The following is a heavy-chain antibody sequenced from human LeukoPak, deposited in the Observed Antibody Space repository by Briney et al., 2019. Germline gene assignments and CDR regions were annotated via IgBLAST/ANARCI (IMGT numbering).Heavy chain of an antibody. Sequence: SGGSLRFSCAASGFTFSIVWMICLRQAPGKGLDWVGRIKSKTDGGTTDYAAPVKGRFTISRDDSKNTLYLQMNSLKTDDTAVYDCTTGIFDYWGQGTLITVSS. CDR1: GFTFSIVW. CDR2: IKSKTDGGTT. CDR3: TTGIFDY. V-gene: IGHV3-15*01. J-gene: IGHJ4*02.